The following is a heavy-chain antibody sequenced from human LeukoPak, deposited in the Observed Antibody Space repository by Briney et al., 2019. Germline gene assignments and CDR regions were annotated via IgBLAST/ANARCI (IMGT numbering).Heavy chain of an antibody. V-gene: IGHV3-11*01. CDR1: GFTFSDYY. D-gene: IGHD6-19*01. CDR3: VKNDGWFHLAQ. CDR2: LSSSGTTI. Sequence: GGSLRLSCAASGFTFSDYYMSWIRQAPGKGLEWVSYLSSSGTTIYYADSVKGRFTISRDNTKNSLYLQMNSLRAEDSAVYYCVKNDGWFHLAQWGQGTLVTVSS. J-gene: IGHJ4*02.